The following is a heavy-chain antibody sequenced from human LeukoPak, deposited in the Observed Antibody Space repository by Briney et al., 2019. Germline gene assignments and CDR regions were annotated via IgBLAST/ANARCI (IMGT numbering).Heavy chain of an antibody. Sequence: SETLSLTCAVYGGSFSGYYWSWIRQPPGKGLEWIGEINHSGSTNYNPSLKSRVTISVDKSKNQFSLKLSSVTAADTAVYYCASRFLGYCSGGSCYRVAFDIWGQGTMVTVSS. CDR2: INHSGST. CDR1: GGSFSGYY. V-gene: IGHV4-34*01. CDR3: ASRFLGYCSGGSCYRVAFDI. D-gene: IGHD2-15*01. J-gene: IGHJ3*02.